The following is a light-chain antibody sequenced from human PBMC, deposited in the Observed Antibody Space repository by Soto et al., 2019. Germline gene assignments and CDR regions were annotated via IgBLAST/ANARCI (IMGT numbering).Light chain of an antibody. CDR1: RSVGSF. J-gene: IGKJ4*01. Sequence: EIVLTQSPATLSLSPGERATLSCRASRSVGSFLAWYQQRPGQTPRLLIYDASNRATGIPARFSGSGSGTDFTLTIISLEPEDFAVYYCQHRSNWPLSFGGGTKVEIK. V-gene: IGKV3-11*01. CDR2: DAS. CDR3: QHRSNWPLS.